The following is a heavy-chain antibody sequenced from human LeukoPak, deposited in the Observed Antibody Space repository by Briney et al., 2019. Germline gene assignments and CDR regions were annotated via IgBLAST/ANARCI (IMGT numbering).Heavy chain of an antibody. D-gene: IGHD6-19*01. V-gene: IGHV4-39*01. CDR2: IYYSGST. CDR1: GGSISSSSYY. Sequence: SEILSLTCTVSGGSISSSSYYWGWIRQPPGKGLEWIGSIYYSGSTYYNPSLKSRVTISVDTSKNQFSLKLSSVTAADTAVYYCARSPSIAVAGSHPPTFDYWGQGALVTVSS. J-gene: IGHJ4*02. CDR3: ARSPSIAVAGSHPPTFDY.